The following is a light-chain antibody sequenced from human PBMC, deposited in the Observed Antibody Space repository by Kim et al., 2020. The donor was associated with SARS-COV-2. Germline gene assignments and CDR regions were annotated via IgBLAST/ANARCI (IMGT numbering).Light chain of an antibody. Sequence: KTVTSSCTRSGGDIDSNYVQWDQQRPGSAPTTVIYEDRQRPSGVPPRFSGSIDSSSNSAFLTISGLQTDDEADYYCQSYDSDTRWVFGGGTQLTVL. CDR2: EDR. CDR3: QSYDSDTRWV. CDR1: GGDIDSNY. V-gene: IGLV6-57*03. J-gene: IGLJ3*02.